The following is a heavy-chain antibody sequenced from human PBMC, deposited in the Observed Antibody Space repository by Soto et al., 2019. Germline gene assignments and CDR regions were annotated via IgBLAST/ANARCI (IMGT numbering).Heavy chain of an antibody. Sequence: QVQLQESGPGLVKPSETLSLTCSVSGGSIGSYYWSWIRQPPGKGLEWIGYIYYSGSTNYNPSLKSRVTISVATSKNQFAMKLSSVTVEDTAVYYCARGGWRQIDYWGQGTLVTVCS. CDR3: ARGGWRQIDY. CDR1: GGSIGSYY. J-gene: IGHJ4*02. V-gene: IGHV4-59*08. D-gene: IGHD3-3*01. CDR2: IYYSGST.